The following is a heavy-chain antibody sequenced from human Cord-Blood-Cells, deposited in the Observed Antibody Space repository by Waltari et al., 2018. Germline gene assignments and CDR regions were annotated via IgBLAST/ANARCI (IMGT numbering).Heavy chain of an antibody. J-gene: IGHJ4*02. D-gene: IGHD3-22*01. V-gene: IGHV3-33*01. CDR2: IWYDGSNK. Sequence: QVQLVESGGGVVQPGRSLRLSCAASGFTFSSYGMHWVRQAPGKGLEWVAVIWYDGSNKYYADSVKGRFTISRDNSKNTLYLQMNSLRAEDTAVYYCARSTDYYDSSGYYFDYWGQGTLVTVSS. CDR1: GFTFSSYG. CDR3: ARSTDYYDSSGYYFDY.